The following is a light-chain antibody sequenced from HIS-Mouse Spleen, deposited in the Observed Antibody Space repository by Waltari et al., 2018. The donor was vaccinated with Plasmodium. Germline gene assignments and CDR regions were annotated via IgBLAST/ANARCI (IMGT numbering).Light chain of an antibody. CDR1: SSDVGGYNY. CDR2: DVS. J-gene: IGLJ2*01. CDR3: CSYAGSYTLV. V-gene: IGLV2-11*01. Sequence: QSALTQPRSVSGSPGQSVTLSCTGPSSDVGGYNYVSWYQQHPAKAPKLLIYDVSKRPSGVPDRFSGSKSGNTASLTISGLQAEDEADYYCCSYAGSYTLVFGGGTKLTVL.